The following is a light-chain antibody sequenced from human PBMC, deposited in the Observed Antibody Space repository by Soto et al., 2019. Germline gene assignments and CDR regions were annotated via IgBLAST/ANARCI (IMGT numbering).Light chain of an antibody. CDR1: QSVKSNY. Sequence: EIVLTQSPGTLSLSPGERATLSCRATQSVKSNYLAWYRQRPGQAPRLLIYGASSRATGIPDRFSGSGSGTDFTLTISRLEPEDFAVYYCQHYGDSPPRFTFGPGTKVDLK. V-gene: IGKV3-20*01. CDR2: GAS. CDR3: QHYGDSPPRFT. J-gene: IGKJ3*01.